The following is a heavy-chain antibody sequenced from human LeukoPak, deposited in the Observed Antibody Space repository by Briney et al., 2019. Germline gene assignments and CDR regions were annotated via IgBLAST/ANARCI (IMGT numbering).Heavy chain of an antibody. CDR1: GYTFTGDW. J-gene: IGHJ5*02. CDR2: INPNNGDT. D-gene: IGHD2-8*02. V-gene: IGHV1-2*02. CDR3: ARGGGVSGLDP. Sequence: ASVKVSCKASGYTFTGDWMHWVRQATGQGLEWMGWINPNNGDTNYARRFQGRVTVTRDTSISSAYMELIRLTSDDTAVYYCARGGGVSGLDPWGQGTLVTVSS.